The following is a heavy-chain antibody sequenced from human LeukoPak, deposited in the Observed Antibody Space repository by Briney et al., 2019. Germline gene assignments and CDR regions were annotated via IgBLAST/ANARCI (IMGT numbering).Heavy chain of an antibody. CDR3: TRDVGGTATLNPYYYYYYMDV. CDR2: IRSKAYGGTT. D-gene: IGHD2-21*02. CDR1: GFTFGDYA. V-gene: IGHV3-49*03. J-gene: IGHJ6*03. Sequence: GGSLRLSCTASGFTFGDYAMSWFRQAPGKGLEWVGFIRSKAYGGTTEYAASVKGRFTISRDDSNSIAYLQMNSLKTEDTAVYYCTRDVGGTATLNPYYYYYYMDVWGKGTTVTVSS.